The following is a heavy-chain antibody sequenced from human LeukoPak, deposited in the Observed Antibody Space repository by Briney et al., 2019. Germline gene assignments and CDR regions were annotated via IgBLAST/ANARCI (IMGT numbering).Heavy chain of an antibody. CDR3: VRETQATVGLDY. J-gene: IGHJ4*02. D-gene: IGHD4-11*01. Sequence: PGGSLRLSCAASGFSFSSYSMNWVRQAPGKGLEWVSYISSSSITKYHADFVKGRFTISRGNAKNSLDLQMNSLRDEDTAVYYCVRETQATVGLDYWGQGTLVTVSS. CDR1: GFSFSSYS. V-gene: IGHV3-48*02. CDR2: ISSSSITK.